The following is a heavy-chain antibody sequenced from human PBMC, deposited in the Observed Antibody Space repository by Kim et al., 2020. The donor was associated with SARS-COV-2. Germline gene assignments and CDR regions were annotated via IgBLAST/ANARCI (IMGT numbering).Heavy chain of an antibody. CDR3: ASQLRYFDWLNQPPNRAFDN. J-gene: IGHJ3*02. Sequence: GESLKISCKGSGYSFTSYLIGWVRQMPGKGLEWMGIIYPGDSDTRYSPSFQGQVTISADKSISTAYLQWTSLKASDTAMYYWASQLRYFDWLNQPPNRAFDNWGQGTLFYVAS. V-gene: IGHV5-51*01. CDR1: GYSFTSYL. D-gene: IGHD3-9*01. CDR2: IYPGDSDT.